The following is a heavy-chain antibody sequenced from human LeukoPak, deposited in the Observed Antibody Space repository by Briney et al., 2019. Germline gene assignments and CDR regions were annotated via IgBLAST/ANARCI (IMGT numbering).Heavy chain of an antibody. CDR3: ATEKTPWWGTFDY. D-gene: IGHD2-8*02. Sequence: SETLSLTCTVSGGSISSYYWSWIRQPPGKGLEWIGYIYYSGSTNYNPSLKSRVTISVDTSKNQFSLKLSSVTAADTAVYYCATEKTPWWGTFDYWGQGTLVTVSS. V-gene: IGHV4-59*01. J-gene: IGHJ4*02. CDR1: GGSISSYY. CDR2: IYYSGST.